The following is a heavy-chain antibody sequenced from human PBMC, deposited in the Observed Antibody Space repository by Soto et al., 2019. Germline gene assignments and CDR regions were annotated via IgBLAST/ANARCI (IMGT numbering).Heavy chain of an antibody. Sequence: GGSLRLSCAASGFSFSSYAMSWFRQAPGKGLEWVPAISGSGGSTYYADSVKGRFTISRDNSKNTLYLQMNSLRAEDTAVYYCARAPGVGWYLFYFDYWGKGTLVTVPS. V-gene: IGHV3-23*01. CDR3: ARAPGVGWYLFYFDY. CDR2: ISGSGGST. D-gene: IGHD6-19*01. CDR1: GFSFSSYA. J-gene: IGHJ4*02.